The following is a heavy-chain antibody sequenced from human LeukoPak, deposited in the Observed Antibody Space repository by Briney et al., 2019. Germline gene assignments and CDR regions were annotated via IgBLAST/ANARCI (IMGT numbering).Heavy chain of an antibody. Sequence: PGGSLRLSCAASGLTFSSYGMSWVRQAPGRGLEWVSAISTTGGTTYYADSVRGRFTISRDNSRNTLYLQMNSLRAEDTAVYYCAKDGRYFDWLTDGDYWGQGTLVTVSS. CDR1: GLTFSSYG. CDR2: ISTTGGTT. V-gene: IGHV3-23*01. J-gene: IGHJ4*02. CDR3: AKDGRYFDWLTDGDY. D-gene: IGHD3-9*01.